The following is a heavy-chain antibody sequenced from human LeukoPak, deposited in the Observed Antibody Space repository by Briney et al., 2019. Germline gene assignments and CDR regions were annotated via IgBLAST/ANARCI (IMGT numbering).Heavy chain of an antibody. D-gene: IGHD6-19*01. J-gene: IGHJ3*02. Sequence: GESLKISCKGSGYGFTSYWIGWVRQMPGKGLEWMGIIYPGDSDTRYSPSFQGQVTISADRSISTAYLQWSSLKASDTAMYYCARQSDSSGFDAFDIWGQGTMVTVSS. V-gene: IGHV5-51*01. CDR3: ARQSDSSGFDAFDI. CDR2: IYPGDSDT. CDR1: GYGFTSYW.